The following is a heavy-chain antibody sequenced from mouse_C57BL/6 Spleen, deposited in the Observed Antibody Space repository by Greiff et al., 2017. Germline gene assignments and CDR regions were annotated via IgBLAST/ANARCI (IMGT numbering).Heavy chain of an antibody. Sequence: EVMLVESEGGLVQPGSSMKLSCTASGFTFSDYYMAWVRQVPEKGLEWVANINYDGSSTYYLDSLKSRFIISRDNAKNILYLQMSSLKSEDTATYYCARDEGGNYVFWGQGTTLTVSS. J-gene: IGHJ2*01. CDR3: ARDEGGNYVF. D-gene: IGHD2-1*01. V-gene: IGHV5-16*01. CDR2: INYDGSST. CDR1: GFTFSDYY.